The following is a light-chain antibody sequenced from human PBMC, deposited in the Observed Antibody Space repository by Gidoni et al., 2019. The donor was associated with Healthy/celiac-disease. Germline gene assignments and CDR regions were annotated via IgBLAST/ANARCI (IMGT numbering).Light chain of an antibody. Sequence: EIVLTQSPGTLSLSPGERATRSSRASQSVSSSYLSWYQQKPGQAPSLLFRGASSGATGIPDRFGGSGSGTVFTLTISRLEPEDFAVYCCQQYGSSPPTFGQGTKVEIK. CDR2: GAS. V-gene: IGKV3-20*01. J-gene: IGKJ1*01. CDR3: QQYGSSPPT. CDR1: QSVSSSY.